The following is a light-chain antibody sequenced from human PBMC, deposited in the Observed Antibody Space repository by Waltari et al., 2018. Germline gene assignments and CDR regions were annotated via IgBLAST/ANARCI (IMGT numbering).Light chain of an antibody. CDR2: DVS. Sequence: QSALTQPRSVSGSPGQSVTISCTGPSSDVGGYNYVSWYQQHPGKAPKRMIYDVSKRPSGVPDRFSGSKSGNTASLTISGLQAEYEADYYCCSYAGSYSYYVFGTGTKVTVL. J-gene: IGLJ1*01. V-gene: IGLV2-11*01. CDR1: SSDVGGYNY. CDR3: CSYAGSYSYYV.